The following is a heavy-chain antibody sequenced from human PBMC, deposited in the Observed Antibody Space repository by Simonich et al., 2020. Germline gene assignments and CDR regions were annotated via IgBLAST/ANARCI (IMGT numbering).Heavy chain of an antibody. CDR2: ISYVGSNK. Sequence: QVQLVESGGGVVQPGRSLRLSCAASGFTFSSYAMHWGRQAPGKGVEWVAVISYVGSNKYYADSVEGRFTISRDNFKNTLYLQMNSLRAEDTAVYYCARDRNWGWFDPWGQGTLVTVSS. J-gene: IGHJ5*02. V-gene: IGHV3-30*07. CDR3: ARDRNWGWFDP. D-gene: IGHD7-27*01. CDR1: GFTFSSYA.